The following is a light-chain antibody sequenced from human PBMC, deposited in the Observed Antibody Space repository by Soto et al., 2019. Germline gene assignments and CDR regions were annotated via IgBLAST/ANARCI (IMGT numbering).Light chain of an antibody. CDR1: SNDIGGYNY. J-gene: IGLJ2*01. Sequence: QSALTQPASVSGSPGQSITISCTGTSNDIGGYNYVSWYQQHPGKAPKLLIYEVINRPSGVSDRFSGSKSGNTASLTISGLRTEDEGDYYCNSYTSSSTQGLFGGGTKVTVL. CDR3: NSYTSSSTQGL. V-gene: IGLV2-14*01. CDR2: EVI.